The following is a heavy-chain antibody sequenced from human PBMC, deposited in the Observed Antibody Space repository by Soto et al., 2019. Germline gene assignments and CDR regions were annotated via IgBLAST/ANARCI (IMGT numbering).Heavy chain of an antibody. CDR2: ISSSSSYI. CDR1: GFTFSSYS. V-gene: IGHV3-21*01. Sequence: GESLKISCAASGFTFSSYSMNWVRQAPGKGLEWVSSISSSSSYIYYADSVKGRFTISRDNAKNSLYLQMNSLRAEDTAVYYCARDLAVAGVFDYWGQGTLVTVSS. CDR3: ARDLAVAGVFDY. D-gene: IGHD6-19*01. J-gene: IGHJ4*02.